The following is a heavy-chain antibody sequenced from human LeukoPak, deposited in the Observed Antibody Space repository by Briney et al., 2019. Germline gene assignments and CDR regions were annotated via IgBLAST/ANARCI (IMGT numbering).Heavy chain of an antibody. Sequence: ASVKVSCKASGYTFTSYGISWERQAPGQGLEWMGWISAYNGNTNYAQKLQGRVTMTTDTSTSTAYMELRSLRSDDTAVYYSARVGGSGSHNWFDPWGQGTLVTVSS. V-gene: IGHV1-18*04. J-gene: IGHJ5*02. CDR1: GYTFTSYG. D-gene: IGHD3-10*01. CDR3: ARVGGSGSHNWFDP. CDR2: ISAYNGNT.